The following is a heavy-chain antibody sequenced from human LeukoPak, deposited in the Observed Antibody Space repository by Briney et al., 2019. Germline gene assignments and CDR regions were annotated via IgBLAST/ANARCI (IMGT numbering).Heavy chain of an antibody. D-gene: IGHD6-19*01. V-gene: IGHV3-48*01. CDR1: GFTFSSYG. CDR2: ISSSSSTI. J-gene: IGHJ5*02. CDR3: ARGNKVAVAGTSPPDFDP. Sequence: GGSLRLSCAASGFTFSSYGMTWVRQAPGKGLEWVSYISSSSSTIYYADSVKGRFTISRNNAKNSLYLQLNSLRAEDTAVYYCARGNKVAVAGTSPPDFDPWGQGTLVTVSS.